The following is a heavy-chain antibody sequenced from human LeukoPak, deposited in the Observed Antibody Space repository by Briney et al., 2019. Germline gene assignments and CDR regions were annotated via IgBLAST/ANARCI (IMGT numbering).Heavy chain of an antibody. CDR1: GFTFSSYG. D-gene: IGHD3-10*01. Sequence: GGSLRLSCAASGFTFSSYGMTWVRQAPGKGLEWVSSISGSGGSTYYADSVKGRSTISRDNSKNTLYLQMNSLRAEDTAVYYCAKFGLAGSGRYHDAFDIWGQGTMVTVSS. CDR2: ISGSGGST. J-gene: IGHJ3*02. CDR3: AKFGLAGSGRYHDAFDI. V-gene: IGHV3-23*01.